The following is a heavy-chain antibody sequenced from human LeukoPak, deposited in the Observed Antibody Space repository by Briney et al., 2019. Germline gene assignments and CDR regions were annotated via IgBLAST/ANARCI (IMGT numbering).Heavy chain of an antibody. Sequence: PSETLSLTCAAYGGSFCGSDWSWIRQPPGKGLEWIGEINHSGSTNYNPSLKSRVTISVDTSKNQFSLKLSSVTAADTAVYYCARLRAVTLSSSWLQVCRRFDYWGQGTLVTVSS. CDR2: INHSGST. CDR3: ARLRAVTLSSSWLQVCRRFDY. V-gene: IGHV4-34*01. D-gene: IGHD6-13*01. CDR1: GGSFCGSD. J-gene: IGHJ4*02.